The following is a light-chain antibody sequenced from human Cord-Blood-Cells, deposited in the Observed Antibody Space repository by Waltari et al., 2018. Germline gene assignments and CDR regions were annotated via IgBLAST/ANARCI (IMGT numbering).Light chain of an antibody. CDR1: QSLLHSNGYNY. V-gene: IGKV2-28*01. J-gene: IGKJ5*01. Sequence: DIVMTQSPLSLPVTPGEPASISCRSSQSLLHSNGYNYLDWYLQKPGQSPQLLIYLGSNRASWVPYRFSGSVSGKDFTLKISRVEAEDVGVYYCMQALQTPITFGQGTRLEIK. CDR2: LGS. CDR3: MQALQTPIT.